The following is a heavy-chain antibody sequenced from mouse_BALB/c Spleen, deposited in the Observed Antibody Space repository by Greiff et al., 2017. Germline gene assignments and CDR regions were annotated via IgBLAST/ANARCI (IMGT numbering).Heavy chain of an antibody. Sequence: VQLKQSGAELVKPGASVKLSCTASGFNIKDTYMHWVKQRPEQGLEWIGRIDPANGNTKCDPKFQGKATITADTSSNAAYVQLSSLTSEDTAVYYCARSMYYYGSSLFAYWGQGTLVTVSA. D-gene: IGHD1-1*01. CDR1: GFNIKDTY. CDR3: ARSMYYYGSSLFAY. J-gene: IGHJ3*01. CDR2: IDPANGNT. V-gene: IGHV14-3*02.